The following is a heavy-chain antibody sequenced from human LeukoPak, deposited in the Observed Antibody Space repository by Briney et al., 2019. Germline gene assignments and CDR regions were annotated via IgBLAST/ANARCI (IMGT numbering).Heavy chain of an antibody. CDR3: ARFFFVGPPLYYYYYGMDV. CDR2: ISAYNGNT. V-gene: IGHV1-18*01. Sequence: ASVKVSCKASGYTFTSYGISWVRQAPGQGLEWMGWISAYNGNTKYAQKLQGRVTMTTDTSTSTAYMELRSLRSDDTAVYYCARFFFVGPPLYYYYYGMDVWGQGTTVTVSS. J-gene: IGHJ6*02. D-gene: IGHD2-21*01. CDR1: GYTFTSYG.